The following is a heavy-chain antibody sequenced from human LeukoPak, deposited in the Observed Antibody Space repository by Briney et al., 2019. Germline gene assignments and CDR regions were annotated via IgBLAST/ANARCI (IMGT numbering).Heavy chain of an antibody. CDR3: ARGAPSGALNYFDY. CDR1: GYSFTTYY. V-gene: IGHV1-46*01. D-gene: IGHD1-26*01. Sequence: GASVKVSCKASGYSFTTYYIHWVRQAPGQGLEWMGMVSPSGGRTTYAQKFQGRIALTGDTSTSTVYMDLSSLRSEDTAVYYCARGAPSGALNYFDYWGQGTLVTVS. CDR2: VSPSGGRT. J-gene: IGHJ4*02.